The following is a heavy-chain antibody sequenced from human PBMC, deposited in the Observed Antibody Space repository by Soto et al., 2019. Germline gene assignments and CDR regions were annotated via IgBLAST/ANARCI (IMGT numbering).Heavy chain of an antibody. CDR2: ISGSGDST. V-gene: IGHV3-23*01. CDR3: ARRGPGTYFDY. D-gene: IGHD6-13*01. CDR1: GFTFSSYA. J-gene: IGHJ4*02. Sequence: GGSLRLSCAASGFTFSSYAMNWVRQAPGRGLEWVSVISGSGDSTYYADSVKGRFTISRDNSKNTLYLQMNSLRTEDTAVYYCARRGPGTYFDYWGQGTLVTVSS.